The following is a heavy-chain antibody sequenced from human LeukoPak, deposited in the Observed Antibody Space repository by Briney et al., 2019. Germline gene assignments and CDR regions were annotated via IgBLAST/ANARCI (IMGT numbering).Heavy chain of an antibody. Sequence: GGSLRLSCAASGFTFSSYAMNWVRQAPGKGLEWVSTINTSGGSTYYADSVKGRFTISRDNSKETLYLQVNSLRAEDTAVYYCAKRLYYDSGSYSAFDYWGPGTLVTVSS. D-gene: IGHD3-10*01. V-gene: IGHV3-23*01. CDR3: AKRLYYDSGSYSAFDY. J-gene: IGHJ4*02. CDR1: GFTFSSYA. CDR2: INTSGGST.